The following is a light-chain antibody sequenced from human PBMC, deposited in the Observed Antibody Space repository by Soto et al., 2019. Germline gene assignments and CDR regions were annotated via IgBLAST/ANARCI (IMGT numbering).Light chain of an antibody. J-gene: IGKJ1*01. CDR3: QHYNSYSEA. Sequence: DIQMTQSPSTLSGSVGDRVTITCRSSQTISSWLAWYQQKPGKASKLLIYKASTLKSGVPSRFSGSGSGTEFTITISSLQPDDVATYYCQHYNSYSEALGQGTKVDIK. V-gene: IGKV1-5*03. CDR1: QTISSW. CDR2: KAS.